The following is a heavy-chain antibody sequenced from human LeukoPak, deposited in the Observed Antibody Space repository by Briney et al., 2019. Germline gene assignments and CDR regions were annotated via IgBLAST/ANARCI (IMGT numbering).Heavy chain of an antibody. J-gene: IGHJ4*02. D-gene: IGHD1-26*01. CDR3: AKSSGSCRRPYDY. Sequence: GGSLRLSCAASGFTFSSYAMNWVRQAPGKGLEWVSAISGSGGSTYYADSVKGRFTISRDNSENTLSLQMNSLRADDTAVYYCAKSSGSCRRPYDYWGQGTLVTVSS. CDR1: GFTFSSYA. CDR2: ISGSGGST. V-gene: IGHV3-23*01.